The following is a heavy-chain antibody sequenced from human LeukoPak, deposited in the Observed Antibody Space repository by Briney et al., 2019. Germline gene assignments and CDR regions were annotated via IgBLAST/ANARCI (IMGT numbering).Heavy chain of an antibody. D-gene: IGHD3-3*01. Sequence: SETLSLTCAVYGGSFSGYYWSWIRQPPGKGLEWIGEINHSGSTNYNPSLKSRVTISVDTSKNQFSLKLSSVTAADTAVYYCAREVPLTIFGVVPRPNWFDPWGQGTLVTVSS. CDR1: GGSFSGYY. CDR3: AREVPLTIFGVVPRPNWFDP. J-gene: IGHJ5*02. CDR2: INHSGST. V-gene: IGHV4-34*01.